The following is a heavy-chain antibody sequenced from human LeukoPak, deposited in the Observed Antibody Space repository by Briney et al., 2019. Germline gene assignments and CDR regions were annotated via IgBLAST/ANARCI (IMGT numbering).Heavy chain of an antibody. V-gene: IGHV3-30-3*01. J-gene: IGHJ4*02. CDR1: GFTFSSYA. Sequence: PGGSPRLSCAASGFTFSSYAMHWVRQAPGKGLEWVAVISYDGSNKYYADSVKGRFTISRDNSKNTLYLQMNSLRAEDTAVYYCLRDPYEAYWGQGTLVTVSS. CDR3: LRDPYEAY. CDR2: ISYDGSNK. D-gene: IGHD5-12*01.